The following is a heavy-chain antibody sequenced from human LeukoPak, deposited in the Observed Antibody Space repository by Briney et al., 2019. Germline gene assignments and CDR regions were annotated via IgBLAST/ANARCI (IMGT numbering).Heavy chain of an antibody. D-gene: IGHD3-3*01. CDR1: GFTFSSYS. CDR3: ARGRGYYDFWSAPSTQPLDY. Sequence: PGGSLRLSCAASGFTFSSYSMNWVRQAPGKGLEWVSSISSSSSYIYYADSVKGRFTISRDNAKNSLYLQMNSLRAEDTAVYYCARGRGYYDFWSAPSTQPLDYWGQGTLVTVSS. J-gene: IGHJ4*02. CDR2: ISSSSSYI. V-gene: IGHV3-21*01.